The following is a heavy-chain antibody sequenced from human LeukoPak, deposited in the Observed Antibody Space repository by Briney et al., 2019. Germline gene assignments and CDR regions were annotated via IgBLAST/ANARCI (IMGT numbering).Heavy chain of an antibody. CDR2: INWNGGST. Sequence: PGGSLRLSCAASGFTFSNAWMTWVRQAPGKGLEWVSGINWNGGSTGYADSVKGRFTISRDNAKNSLYLQMNSLRAEDTALYYCASGGIYYGAAFDFWGQGSLVTVSS. J-gene: IGHJ4*02. D-gene: IGHD1-26*01. V-gene: IGHV3-20*04. CDR3: ASGGIYYGAAFDF. CDR1: GFTFSNAW.